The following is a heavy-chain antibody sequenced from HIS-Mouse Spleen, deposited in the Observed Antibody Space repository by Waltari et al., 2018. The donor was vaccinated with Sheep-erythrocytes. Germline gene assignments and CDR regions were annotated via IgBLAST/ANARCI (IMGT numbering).Heavy chain of an antibody. J-gene: IGHJ3*02. D-gene: IGHD1-7*01. CDR2: IKQDGSEK. V-gene: IGHV3-7*01. CDR3: ARAVAGTPDAFDI. Sequence: EVQLVESGGGLVQPGGSLRLSCAASGFPFRSFWMSWVRQAPGKGMEWVANIKQDGSEKYYVDSVKGRFTISRDNAKNSLYLQMNSLRAEDTAVYYCARAVAGTPDAFDIWGQGTMVTVSS. CDR1: GFPFRSFW.